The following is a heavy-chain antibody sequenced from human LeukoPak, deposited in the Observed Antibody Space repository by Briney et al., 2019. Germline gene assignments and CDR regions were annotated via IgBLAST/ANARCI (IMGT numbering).Heavy chain of an antibody. CDR1: GGSISSSNW. CDR2: IYHSGST. J-gene: IGHJ4*02. Sequence: SETLSLTCAVSGGSISSSNWWSWVRQPPGKGLEWIGEIYHSGSTDYNPSLKSRVTISVDKSKNQFSLKLSSVTAADTAVYYCARGPTTVTRAFDYWGQGTLVTVSS. CDR3: ARGPTTVTRAFDY. D-gene: IGHD4-17*01. V-gene: IGHV4-4*02.